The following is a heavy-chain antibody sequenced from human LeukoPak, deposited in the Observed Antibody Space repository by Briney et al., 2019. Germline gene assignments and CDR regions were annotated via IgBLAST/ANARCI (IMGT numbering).Heavy chain of an antibody. CDR1: GGSISSSSYY. CDR3: ARTSGDYLLNYYFDY. Sequence: SETLSLTCTVSGGSISSSSYYWGWIRQPPGKGLEWIGSIYYSGSTYYNPSLKSRVTISVDRSKNQFSLKLSSVTAADTAVYYCARTSGDYLLNYYFDYWGQGTLVTVSS. D-gene: IGHD4-17*01. J-gene: IGHJ4*02. CDR2: IYYSGST. V-gene: IGHV4-39*07.